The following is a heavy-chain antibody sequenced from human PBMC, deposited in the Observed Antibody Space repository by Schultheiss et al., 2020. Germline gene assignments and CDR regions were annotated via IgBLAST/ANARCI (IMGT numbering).Heavy chain of an antibody. J-gene: IGHJ3*01. CDR2: VDPNSGDT. D-gene: IGHD6-19*01. CDR1: GYTFTGYY. CDR3: VKDLLVGGRGRDAFDL. Sequence: ASVKVSCKTSGYTFTGYYMHWVRQAPGQGLEWMGWVDPNSGDTNYAQKFQGRVTMTTDTSTSTAYMELRNLRSDDTALYYCVKDLLVGGRGRDAFDLWGQGTLVTVSS. V-gene: IGHV1-2*02.